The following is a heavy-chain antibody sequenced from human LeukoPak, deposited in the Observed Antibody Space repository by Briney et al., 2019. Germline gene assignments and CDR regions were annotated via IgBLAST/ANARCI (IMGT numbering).Heavy chain of an antibody. V-gene: IGHV4-34*01. CDR1: GGSFSGYY. CDR3: ARGPPLPRSTYYYDSSGYWTWNYGMDV. Sequence: SETLSLTCAVYGGSFSGYYWSWIRQPPGKGLEWIGEINHSGSTNYNPSLKSRVTISVDTSKNQFSLKLSSVTAADTAVYYCARGPPLPRSTYYYDSSGYWTWNYGMDVWGQGTTVTVSS. D-gene: IGHD3-22*01. CDR2: INHSGST. J-gene: IGHJ6*02.